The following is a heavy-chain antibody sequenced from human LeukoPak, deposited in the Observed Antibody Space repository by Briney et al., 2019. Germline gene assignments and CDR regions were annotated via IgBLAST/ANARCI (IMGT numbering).Heavy chain of an antibody. CDR2: IIPIFGTA. CDR3: ASRGEVGWLLDY. V-gene: IGHV1-69*05. D-gene: IGHD5-24*01. Sequence: GASVKVSCKASGYTFTSYGISWVRQAPGQGLEWMGGIIPIFGTANYAQKFQGRVTITTDESTSTAYMELSSLRSEDTAVYYCASRGEVGWLLDYWGQGTLVTVSS. CDR1: GYTFTSYG. J-gene: IGHJ4*02.